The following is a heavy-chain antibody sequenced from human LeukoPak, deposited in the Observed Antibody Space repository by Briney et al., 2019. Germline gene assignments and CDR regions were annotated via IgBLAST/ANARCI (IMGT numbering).Heavy chain of an antibody. Sequence: GGSLRLSCAASGFTFSSYAMSWVRQAPGKGLEWVSAISGSGGSTYYADSVKGRFTISRDNSKNTLYLQMNSLRAEDTAVYYCAIRFHAIRGPFDYWGQGTLVTVSS. CDR3: AIRFHAIRGPFDY. D-gene: IGHD2-2*01. CDR2: ISGSGGST. CDR1: GFTFSSYA. V-gene: IGHV3-23*01. J-gene: IGHJ4*02.